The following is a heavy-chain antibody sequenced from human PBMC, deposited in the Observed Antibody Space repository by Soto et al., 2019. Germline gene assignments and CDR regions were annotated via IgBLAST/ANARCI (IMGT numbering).Heavy chain of an antibody. CDR3: ATVSAWQFYFFMDV. CDR2: MNPNSGDT. J-gene: IGHJ6*03. V-gene: IGHV1-8*01. D-gene: IGHD6-19*01. CDR1: GYTFTNYD. Sequence: QVQLVQSGADVKKPGASVKVSCKASGYTFTNYDINWVRQATGQGLEWMGWMNPNSGDTGYAQNFQGRVTMTRNTSISTAYMELSSLRSEDTAVYYCATVSAWQFYFFMDVWGKGTTVTVSS.